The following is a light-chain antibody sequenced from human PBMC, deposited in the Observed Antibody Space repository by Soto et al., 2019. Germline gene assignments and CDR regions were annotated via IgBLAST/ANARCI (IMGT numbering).Light chain of an antibody. J-gene: IGKJ2*01. CDR1: QSIGSN. V-gene: IGKV3-11*01. CDR3: QQRDNWPRT. CDR2: GAS. Sequence: PGEGATLSCRASQSIGSNLAWYQHKPGQAPRLLIYGASNRASGIPARFSGSGSGTDFTLTVGYLEPEDFAVYYCQQRDNWPRTFGQGTKVDIK.